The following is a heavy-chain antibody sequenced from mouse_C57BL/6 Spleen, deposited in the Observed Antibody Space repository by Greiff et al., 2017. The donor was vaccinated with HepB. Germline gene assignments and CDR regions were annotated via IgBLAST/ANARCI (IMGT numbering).Heavy chain of an antibody. J-gene: IGHJ2*01. CDR1: GYTFTNYW. CDR2: IYPGGGYT. Sequence: QVQLQQSGAELVRPGTSVKMSCKASGYTFTNYWIGWAKQRPGHGLEWIGDIYPGGGYTNYNEKFKGKATLTADKSSSTAYMQFSSLTSEDSAIYDCARGYYGSSYYFDYWGQGTTLTVSS. D-gene: IGHD1-1*01. V-gene: IGHV1-63*01. CDR3: ARGYYGSSYYFDY.